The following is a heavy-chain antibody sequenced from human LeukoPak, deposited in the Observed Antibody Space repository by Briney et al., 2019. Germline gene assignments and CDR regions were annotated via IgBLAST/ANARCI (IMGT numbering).Heavy chain of an antibody. Sequence: GGSLRLSCAGSGFTFTTYAMSWVRQAPGKGLEWVSTISGSGSSSSTYYADSVKGRFTISRDNSKNTLYLQMNSLRAADTAVYYCAKSRRQEDSGGYYSHFDYWGQGTLVTVYS. V-gene: IGHV3-23*01. CDR1: GFTFTTYA. D-gene: IGHD3-22*01. CDR2: ISGSGSSSST. CDR3: AKSRRQEDSGGYYSHFDY. J-gene: IGHJ4*02.